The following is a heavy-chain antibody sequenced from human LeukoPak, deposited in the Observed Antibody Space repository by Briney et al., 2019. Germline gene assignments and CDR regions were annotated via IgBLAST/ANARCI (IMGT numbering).Heavy chain of an antibody. Sequence: PSQTLSLTCTVSGGSISSGDYYWSWIRQHPGKGLEWIGYIYYSGSTYYNPSLKSRVTISVDTSKNQFSLKLSSVTAADTAVYYCARVGSGKWLGNTDYWGQGTLVTVSS. CDR3: ARVGSGKWLGNTDY. J-gene: IGHJ4*02. D-gene: IGHD6-19*01. CDR2: IYYSGST. CDR1: GGSISSGDYY. V-gene: IGHV4-31*03.